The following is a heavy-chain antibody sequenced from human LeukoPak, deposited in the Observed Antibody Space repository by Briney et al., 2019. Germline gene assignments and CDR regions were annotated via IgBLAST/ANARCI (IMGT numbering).Heavy chain of an antibody. J-gene: IGHJ3*02. V-gene: IGHV4-59*08. CDR1: GGSISSYY. CDR3: ARHLGDAFDI. D-gene: IGHD7-27*01. CDR2: IYYSGST. Sequence: PSETLSLTCTVSGGSISSYYWSWIRQPPGKGLEWIGYIYYSGSTNYNPSLKSRVTISVGTSKNQFSLKLSSVTAADTAVYYCARHLGDAFDIWGQGIMVTVSS.